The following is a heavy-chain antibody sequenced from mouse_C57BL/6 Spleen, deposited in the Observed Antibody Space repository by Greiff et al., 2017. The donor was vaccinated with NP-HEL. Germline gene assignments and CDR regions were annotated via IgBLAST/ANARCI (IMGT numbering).Heavy chain of an antibody. CDR2: IYPGDGDT. J-gene: IGHJ1*03. V-gene: IGHV1-82*01. D-gene: IGHD2-1*01. CDR3: ARGGGKGYFDV. Sequence: VQLKQSGPELVKPGASVKISCKASGYAFSSSWMNWVKQRPGKGLEWIGRIYPGDGDTNYNGKFKGKATLTADKSSGTAYMQLSSLTSEDSAVYFCARGGGKGYFDVWGTGTTVTVAS. CDR1: GYAFSSSW.